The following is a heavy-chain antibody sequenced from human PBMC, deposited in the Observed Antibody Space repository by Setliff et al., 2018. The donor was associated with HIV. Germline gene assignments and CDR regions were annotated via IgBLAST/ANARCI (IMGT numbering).Heavy chain of an antibody. CDR2: IHYSGSS. V-gene: IGHV4-59*06. J-gene: IGHJ6*03. D-gene: IGHD6-25*01. CDR1: GGSISYHS. CDR3: VQSSDSYYYFDY. Sequence: PSETLSLTCSVSGGSISYHSWTWIRQPPGKGLEWIGYIHYSGSSYYNPSLRSRVTISVDTSKNQFSLKLSSVTAADTAVYYCVQSSDSYYYFDYWSKGTTVTVSS.